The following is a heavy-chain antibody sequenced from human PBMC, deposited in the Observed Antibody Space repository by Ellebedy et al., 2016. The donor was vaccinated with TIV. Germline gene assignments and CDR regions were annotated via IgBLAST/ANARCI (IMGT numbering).Heavy chain of an antibody. CDR1: MDSVSAAGTA. CDR3: ARDPSWCYSCLDV. CDR2: TYYSSKWLS. V-gene: IGHV6-1*01. J-gene: IGHJ6*02. Sequence: SQTLSLTCAISMDSVSAAGTAWNWITLSPSRGLEWLGRTYYSSKWLSNYAVSLKDRIDINPDTSKNQFSLQLTSVTHQDKAVYYCARDPSWCYSCLDVWGQGTTVIVSS. D-gene: IGHD2-8*01.